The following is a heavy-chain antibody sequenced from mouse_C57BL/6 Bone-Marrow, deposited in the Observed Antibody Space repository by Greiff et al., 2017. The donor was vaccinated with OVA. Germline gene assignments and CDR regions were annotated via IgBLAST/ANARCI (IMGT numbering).Heavy chain of an antibody. Sequence: QVQLQQSGPELVKPGASVKISCKASGYAFSSSWMNWVKQRPGKGLEWIGRIYPGDGDTNYNGKFKGKATLTADKSSSTAYMQLSSLTSEDSAVYVCASNITTVVDWYFDVWGTGTTVTVSS. CDR1: GYAFSSSW. V-gene: IGHV1-82*01. CDR3: ASNITTVVDWYFDV. CDR2: IYPGDGDT. J-gene: IGHJ1*03. D-gene: IGHD1-1*01.